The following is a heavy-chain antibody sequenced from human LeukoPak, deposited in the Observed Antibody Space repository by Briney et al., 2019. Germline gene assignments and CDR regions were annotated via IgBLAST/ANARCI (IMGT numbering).Heavy chain of an antibody. J-gene: IGHJ3*02. D-gene: IGHD6-19*01. V-gene: IGHV5-51*01. CDR3: ARLLLIAVAGTYAFDI. CDR2: IYPGDSDT. Sequence: KDGESLKISCKGSGYTFTNYWIGWVRQMPGKGLEWMGIIYPGDSDTRYSPSFQGQVTISADKSISTAYLQWNSLKASDTAMYYCARLLLIAVAGTYAFDIWGQGTMVTVSS. CDR1: GYTFTNYW.